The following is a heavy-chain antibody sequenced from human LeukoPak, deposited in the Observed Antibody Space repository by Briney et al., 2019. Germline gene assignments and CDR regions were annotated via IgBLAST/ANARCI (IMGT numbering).Heavy chain of an antibody. J-gene: IGHJ4*02. D-gene: IGHD2-15*01. CDR2: INHSGII. Sequence: PSETLSLTCAVYGGSFSGYYWSGIRQPPGKGLEWIGEINHSGIINYNPSLKSRVTISVDTSKNQFSLKLSSVTAADTAVYYCARGVMCSGGSCYLPLDYWGQGTLVTVSS. CDR1: GGSFSGYY. V-gene: IGHV4-34*01. CDR3: ARGVMCSGGSCYLPLDY.